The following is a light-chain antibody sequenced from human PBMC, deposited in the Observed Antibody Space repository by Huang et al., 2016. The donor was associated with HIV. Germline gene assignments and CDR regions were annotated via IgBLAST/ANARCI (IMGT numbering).Light chain of an antibody. J-gene: IGKJ2*01. CDR3: QQLHNSPYT. Sequence: DIQMTQSPSTLSASIGARVTITCRASQSLSGWVAWYQQRPGNAPNLLISKASSLQSGVPPRFSGSGSGTDFILTISSLQPDDFATYYCQQLHNSPYTFGQGTKLEIK. CDR2: KAS. V-gene: IGKV1-5*03. CDR1: QSLSGW.